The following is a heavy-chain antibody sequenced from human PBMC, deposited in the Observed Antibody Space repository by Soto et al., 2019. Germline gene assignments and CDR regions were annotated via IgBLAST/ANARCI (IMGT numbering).Heavy chain of an antibody. CDR3: ATVLRSFDWVFWGGFDN. CDR1: GFPLINYG. CDR2: ISDSGGTT. D-gene: IGHD3-9*01. J-gene: IGHJ4*02. V-gene: IGHV3-23*01. Sequence: EVQLLESGGAFVQPGGSLRLSCAASGFPLINYGLTWVRQGPGKGLEWVSIISDSGGTTYYADSVSGRFTISRDNSKNTLYLEMNSLRFEDTAVYYCATVLRSFDWVFWGGFDNWGQGTLVNLSS.